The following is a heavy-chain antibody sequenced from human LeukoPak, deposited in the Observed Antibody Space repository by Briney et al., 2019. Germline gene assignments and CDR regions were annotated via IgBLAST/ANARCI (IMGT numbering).Heavy chain of an antibody. CDR2: IYTSGST. J-gene: IGHJ6*02. V-gene: IGHV4-4*07. CDR1: GGSITNYY. D-gene: IGHD2-2*01. CDR3: ARGCSSTSCWLRMDV. Sequence: SETLSLTCTVSGGSITNYYWSWIRQPAGKGLEWIGRIYTSGSTNYNPSLKSRVTMSVDTSKNQFPLKLSSLTAADTAVYYCARGCSSTSCWLRMDVWGQGTTVTVSS.